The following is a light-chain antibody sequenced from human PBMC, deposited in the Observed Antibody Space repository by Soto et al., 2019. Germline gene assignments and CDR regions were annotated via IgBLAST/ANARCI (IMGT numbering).Light chain of an antibody. Sequence: QSALTQPASVSGSPGQSITISCTGTSSDIGTYNYVSWYQQHPGQAPKLMIYDVSNRPSGVSDRFSGSKSGNTASLTISGLQAEDEADYYCYACSRSSGTRYVFGTGPKLTFL. CDR2: DVS. CDR1: SSDIGTYNY. V-gene: IGLV2-14*03. J-gene: IGLJ1*01. CDR3: YACSRSSGTRYV.